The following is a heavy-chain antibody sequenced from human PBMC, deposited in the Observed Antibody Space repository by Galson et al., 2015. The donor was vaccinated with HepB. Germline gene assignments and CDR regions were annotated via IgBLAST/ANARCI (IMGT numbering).Heavy chain of an antibody. CDR1: GFTFTTSG. V-gene: IGHV3-21*01. D-gene: IGHD3-3*01. CDR3: ARDASEWSRDY. J-gene: IGHJ4*02. Sequence: SLRLSCAASGFTFTTSGMTWVRQAPGKGLEWVAVIGYSGTYRHYADSVKGRFAISRDNAKYSVYLQMNSLRVEDTAVYYCARDASEWSRDYWGQGTLVAVSS. CDR2: IGYSGTYR.